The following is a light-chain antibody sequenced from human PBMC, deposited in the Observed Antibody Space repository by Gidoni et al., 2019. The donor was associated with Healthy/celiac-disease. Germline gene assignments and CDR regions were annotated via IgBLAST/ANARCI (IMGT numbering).Light chain of an antibody. V-gene: IGKV1-33*01. CDR3: QQYDNLPRGLT. CDR1: QDISNY. CDR2: DAS. J-gene: IGKJ4*01. Sequence: IKMTQSPSSLSASVGDRVTITCQASQDISNYLNWYQQKPGKAPKLLIYDASNLETGVPSRFSGSGSGTDFTFTISSLQPEDIATYYCQQYDNLPRGLTFGGGTKVEIK.